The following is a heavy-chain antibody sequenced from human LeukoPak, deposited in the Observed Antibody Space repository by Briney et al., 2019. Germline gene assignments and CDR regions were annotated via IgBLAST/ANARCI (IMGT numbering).Heavy chain of an antibody. CDR1: GGSISSSSYY. D-gene: IGHD6-6*01. J-gene: IGHJ4*02. V-gene: IGHV4-39*07. Sequence: PSETLSLTCTVSGGSISSSSYYWGWIRQPPGKGLEWIGSIYYSGSTYYNPSLKSRVTISVDTSKNQFSLKLSSVTAADTAVYYCARGVGSIAGAYWGQGTLVIVSS. CDR3: ARGVGSIAGAY. CDR2: IYYSGST.